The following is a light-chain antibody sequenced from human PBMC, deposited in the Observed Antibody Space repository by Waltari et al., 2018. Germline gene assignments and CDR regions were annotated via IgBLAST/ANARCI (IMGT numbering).Light chain of an antibody. CDR3: QQRSVRRA. V-gene: IGKV1-9*01. CDR2: TAS. J-gene: IGKJ4*01. Sequence: DIQLTQSPSFLSASVGDRVTITCRASQGISAYLAWSQQKPGKAPNLLIYTASTLQSGVPSRFSGSGAGTEFTLTISSLQPEDFATYYCQQRSVRRAFGGGTKVEIK. CDR1: QGISAY.